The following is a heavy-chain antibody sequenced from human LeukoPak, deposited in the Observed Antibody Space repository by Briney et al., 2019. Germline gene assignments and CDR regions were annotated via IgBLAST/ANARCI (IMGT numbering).Heavy chain of an antibody. D-gene: IGHD3-22*01. CDR3: AKSRGETMIVLGY. CDR2: ISYDGSNK. V-gene: IGHV3-30*18. J-gene: IGHJ4*02. CDR1: GFTFSSYG. Sequence: PGGSLRLSCAASGFTFSSYGMHWVRQAPGKGLEWVAVISYDGSNKYYADSVKGRFTISRDNSKNTLYLQMNSLRAEDTAVYYCAKSRGETMIVLGYWGQGTLVTVSS.